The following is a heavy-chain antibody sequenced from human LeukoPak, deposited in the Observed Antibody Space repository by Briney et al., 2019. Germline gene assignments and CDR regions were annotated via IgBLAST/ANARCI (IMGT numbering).Heavy chain of an antibody. V-gene: IGHV1-2*06. CDR3: ARVDSGHDYGPS. CDR1: GYILTGYY. J-gene: IGHJ3*01. Sequence: GASVKVSCKASGYILTGYYLYWVRQAPGQGLEWMGRINPNSGGTDYAQKFQGRVTMTRDTSNSTAYMELSRLISDDTAVYYCARVDSGHDYGPSWGQGTMVTVSS. D-gene: IGHD5-12*01. CDR2: INPNSGGT.